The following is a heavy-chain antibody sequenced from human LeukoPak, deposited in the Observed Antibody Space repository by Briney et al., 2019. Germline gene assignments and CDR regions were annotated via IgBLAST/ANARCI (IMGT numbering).Heavy chain of an antibody. Sequence: SETLPLTCTVSGGSISSYYWSWIRQPPGKGLEWIGYIYYSGSTNYNPSLKSRVTISVDTSKNQFSLKLSSVTAADTAVYYCARGDYYYDSSGYHNWFDPWGQGTLVTVSS. J-gene: IGHJ5*02. CDR2: IYYSGST. CDR1: GGSISSYY. V-gene: IGHV4-59*01. D-gene: IGHD3-22*01. CDR3: ARGDYYYDSSGYHNWFDP.